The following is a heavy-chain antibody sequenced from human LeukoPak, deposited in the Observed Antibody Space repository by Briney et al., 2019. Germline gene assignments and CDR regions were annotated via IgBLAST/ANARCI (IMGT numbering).Heavy chain of an antibody. V-gene: IGHV3-73*01. CDR1: GFTFSGSA. J-gene: IGHJ4*02. D-gene: IGHD6-6*01. CDR3: STGSSSSGGY. Sequence: EGSLKLSCAASGFTFSGSAMHWVRQASGKGLEWVGRIRSKANSYATAYAASVKGRFTISRDDSKNTAYLQMNSLKTEDTAVYYCSTGSSSSGGYWGQGTLVTVSS. CDR2: IRSKANSYAT.